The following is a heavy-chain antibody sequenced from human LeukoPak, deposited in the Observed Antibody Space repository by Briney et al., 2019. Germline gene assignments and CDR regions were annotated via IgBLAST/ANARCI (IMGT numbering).Heavy chain of an antibody. Sequence: ASVKVSCKASGYTFTSYYMHWVRQAPGQGLEWMGWIDAYNGNTNYAQKFQGRVTMTTDTSTSTAYMELRSLRSDDTAMYYCARAGQQLVPLSYWGQGTLVTVSS. V-gene: IGHV1-18*04. CDR2: IDAYNGNT. J-gene: IGHJ4*02. D-gene: IGHD6-13*01. CDR1: GYTFTSYY. CDR3: ARAGQQLVPLSY.